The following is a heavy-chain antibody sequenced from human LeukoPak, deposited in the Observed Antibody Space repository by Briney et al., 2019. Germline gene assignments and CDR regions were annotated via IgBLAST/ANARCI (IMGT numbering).Heavy chain of an antibody. CDR3: AKVRPPPGSGWYGGDDY. CDR1: GFIVSNNY. D-gene: IGHD6-19*01. J-gene: IGHJ4*02. CDR2: LYNAGST. Sequence: GGSLRLSCVASGFIVSNNYMSWVRQAPGKGLEWVSVLYNAGSTYYADSVKGRFTIFRDNSKSTLYLQMNSLRAEDTAIYYCAKVRPPPGSGWYGGDDYWGQGTLVTVSP. V-gene: IGHV3-53*01.